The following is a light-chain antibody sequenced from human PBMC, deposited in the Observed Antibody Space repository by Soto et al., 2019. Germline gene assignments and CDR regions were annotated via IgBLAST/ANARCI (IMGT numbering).Light chain of an antibody. CDR2: GAS. Sequence: EIVLTQSPGTLSLSPGESATLSCRASQYVSVRFLAWYQQKPGQAPRLLIYGASDRATGIPDRFTGSGSGTDFTLTINRLEPEDFALYYCQHYYGTSPITFGQGTRLENK. CDR3: QHYYGTSPIT. J-gene: IGKJ5*01. CDR1: QYVSVRF. V-gene: IGKV3-20*01.